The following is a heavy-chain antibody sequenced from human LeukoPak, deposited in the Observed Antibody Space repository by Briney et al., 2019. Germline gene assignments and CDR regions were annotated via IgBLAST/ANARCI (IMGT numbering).Heavy chain of an antibody. Sequence: GGSLRLSCAASGFTFSTYWMSWVCQAPGKGLEWVANIKQDGSEKYYVDSVKGRFTISRDNAKNSLYLQMNSLRAEDTAMYYCARDSAGNDYWGQGTLVTVSS. CDR2: IKQDGSEK. D-gene: IGHD6-13*01. V-gene: IGHV3-7*01. CDR3: ARDSAGNDY. J-gene: IGHJ4*02. CDR1: GFTFSTYW.